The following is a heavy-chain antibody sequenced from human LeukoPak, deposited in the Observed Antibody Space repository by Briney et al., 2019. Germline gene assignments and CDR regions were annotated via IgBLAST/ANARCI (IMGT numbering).Heavy chain of an antibody. CDR2: MNPNSGNT. Sequence: ASVKVSCKASGGTFSSYAISWVRQAPGQGLEWMGWMNPNSGNTGYAQKFQGRVTMTRNTSISTAYMELSSLRSEDTAVYYCARVTLRYFDWPLVMSYYYYGMDVWGQGTTVTVSS. J-gene: IGHJ6*01. V-gene: IGHV1-8*02. CDR3: ARVTLRYFDWPLVMSYYYYGMDV. CDR1: GGTFSSYA. D-gene: IGHD3-9*01.